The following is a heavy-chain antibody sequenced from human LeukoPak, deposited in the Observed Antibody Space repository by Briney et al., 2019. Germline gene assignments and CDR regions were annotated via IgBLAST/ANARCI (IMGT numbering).Heavy chain of an antibody. J-gene: IGHJ4*02. CDR3: AKTNGYYDL. CDR2: ISGSGDKT. V-gene: IGHV3-23*01. Sequence: GGSLRLSCAASGFTSSGNGMSWVRKAPGKGLEWVSSISGSGDKTYYADSVKGRFTISRDNSKSTMYLQMNSLRAEDTAVYHCAKTNGYYDLWGQGTLVIVSS. D-gene: IGHD3-22*01. CDR1: GFTSSGNG.